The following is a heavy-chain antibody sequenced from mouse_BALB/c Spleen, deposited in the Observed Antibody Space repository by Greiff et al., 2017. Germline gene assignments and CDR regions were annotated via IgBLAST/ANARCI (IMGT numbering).Heavy chain of an antibody. V-gene: IGHV5-6-4*01. CDR1: GFTFSSYT. CDR3: TRDQTTMITRWFAY. Sequence: EVQRVESGGGLVKPGGSLKLSCAASGFTFSSYTMSWVRQTPEKRLEWVATISSGGSYTYYPDSVKGRFTISRDNAKNTLYLQMSSLKSEDTAMYYCTRDQTTMITRWFAYWGQGTLVTVSA. CDR2: ISSGGSYT. J-gene: IGHJ3*01. D-gene: IGHD2-4*01.